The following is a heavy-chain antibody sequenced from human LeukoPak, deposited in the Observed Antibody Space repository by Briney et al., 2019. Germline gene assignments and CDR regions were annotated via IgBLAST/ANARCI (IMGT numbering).Heavy chain of an antibody. J-gene: IGHJ4*02. Sequence: GGSLRLSCAASGFTFSSYAMSWVRQAPGKGLEWVSTVSGSGGTTYYADSVKGRFTISRDNSRNTLYLQMNGLRAEDTAVYYCAKNRYSCSSSGVDYWGQGTLVTVSS. D-gene: IGHD6-6*01. CDR1: GFTFSSYA. CDR2: VSGSGGTT. V-gene: IGHV3-23*01. CDR3: AKNRYSCSSSGVDY.